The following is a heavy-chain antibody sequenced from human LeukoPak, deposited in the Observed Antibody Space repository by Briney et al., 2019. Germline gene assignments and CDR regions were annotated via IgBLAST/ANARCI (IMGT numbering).Heavy chain of an antibody. D-gene: IGHD5-12*01. J-gene: IGHJ4*02. CDR3: ARTPKRVGLRFMDY. V-gene: IGHV3-30*04. CDR1: GFPFSSYA. CDR2: ISFDGNKK. Sequence: GGSLRLSCAASGFPFSSYAMHWVRQAPGKGLEWVALISFDGNKKYYADSVKGRFTISRDNSKRTLYLQMNSLRAEDTAVYYCARTPKRVGLRFMDYWGQGTLVTVSS.